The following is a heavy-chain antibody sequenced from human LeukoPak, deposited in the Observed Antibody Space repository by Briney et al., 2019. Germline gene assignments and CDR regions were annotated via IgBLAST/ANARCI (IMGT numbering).Heavy chain of an antibody. CDR1: GGSLSSSSYS. Sequence: SETLSLTCTVSGGSLSSSSYSWGWIRQPPGKGLEWIGSIYYSGSTYYNPSLKSRVTISVDTSKNQFSLKLSSVTAADTAVYYCARHLSITIFGGWFDPWGQGTLVTVSS. V-gene: IGHV4-39*07. D-gene: IGHD3-3*01. CDR2: IYYSGST. CDR3: ARHLSITIFGGWFDP. J-gene: IGHJ5*02.